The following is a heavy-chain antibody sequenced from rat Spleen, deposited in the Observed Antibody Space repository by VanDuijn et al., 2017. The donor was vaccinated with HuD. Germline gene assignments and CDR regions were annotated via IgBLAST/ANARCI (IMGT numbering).Heavy chain of an antibody. CDR3: ARHGPGTWYFDF. V-gene: IGHV5-22*01. Sequence: EVQLVESGGSLVQPGRSLKLSCVASGFTFSNYYMAWVRQAPTKGLEWVASINYDGSNTYYRDSVKGRFTISRDNAKNTLYLQMNSLRSDDTATYYCARHGPGTWYFDFWGPGTMVTVSS. CDR1: GFTFSNYY. D-gene: IGHD5-1*01. CDR2: INYDGSNT. J-gene: IGHJ1*01.